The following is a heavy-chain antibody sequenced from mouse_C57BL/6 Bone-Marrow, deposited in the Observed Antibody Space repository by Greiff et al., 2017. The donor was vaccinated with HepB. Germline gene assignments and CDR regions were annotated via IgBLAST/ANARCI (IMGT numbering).Heavy chain of an antibody. J-gene: IGHJ3*01. Sequence: VQLQQPGAELVRPGTSVKLSCKASGYTFTSYWMHWVKQRPGQGLEWIGVIDPSDSYTNYNQKFKGKATLTVDTSSSTAYMQLSSLTSEDSAVYYCARWGGYSFAYWGQGTLVTVSA. V-gene: IGHV1-59*01. CDR2: IDPSDSYT. D-gene: IGHD2-3*01. CDR3: ARWGGYSFAY. CDR1: GYTFTSYW.